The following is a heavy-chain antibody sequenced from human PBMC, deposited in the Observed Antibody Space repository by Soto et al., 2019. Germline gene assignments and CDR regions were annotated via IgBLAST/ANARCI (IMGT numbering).Heavy chain of an antibody. CDR3: ARSRYSSSWYPSSPTFVAEYFKH. CDR2: IIPIFGTA. CDR1: GGTFSSYA. D-gene: IGHD6-13*01. V-gene: IGHV1-69*13. Sequence: SVKVSCKASGGTFSSYAISWLLQAPGQGLEWMGGIIPIFGTANYAQKFQGRVTITADESTSTAYMELSSLRSEDTAVYYCARSRYSSSWYPSSPTFVAEYFKHWGQGPLVTVSS. J-gene: IGHJ1*01.